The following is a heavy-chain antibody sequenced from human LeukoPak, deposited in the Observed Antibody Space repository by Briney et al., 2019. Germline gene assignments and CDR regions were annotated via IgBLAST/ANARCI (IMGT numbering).Heavy chain of an antibody. CDR1: GFTFTGYY. CDR3: ARDTYGGNWSLGY. V-gene: IGHV1-2*02. Sequence: ASVKVSCKASGFTFTGYYIHWVRQAPGQGLEWMGWVNPNSGGTKYAQKFQGRGSMTSDTSISTAYMELSRLTSDDTAVYYCARDTYGGNWSLGYWGQGTLVTVSS. D-gene: IGHD4-23*01. J-gene: IGHJ4*02. CDR2: VNPNSGGT.